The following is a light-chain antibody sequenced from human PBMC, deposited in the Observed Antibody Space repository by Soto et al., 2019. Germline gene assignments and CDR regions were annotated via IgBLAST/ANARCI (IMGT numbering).Light chain of an antibody. CDR3: CSYAPSSTYV. V-gene: IGLV2-23*02. CDR1: SSDVGSYNL. J-gene: IGLJ1*01. CDR2: EVT. Sequence: QSALTQPASVSGTPGQSITISCTGTSSDVGSYNLVSWYQQHPGKAPKLMIYEVTQRPSGVANRFSGSKSGNTASLTISGLQAEDEADYYCCSYAPSSTYVFGAGTKVTVL.